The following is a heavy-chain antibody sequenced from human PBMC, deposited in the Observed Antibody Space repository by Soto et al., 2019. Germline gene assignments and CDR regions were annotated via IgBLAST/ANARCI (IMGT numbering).Heavy chain of an antibody. Sequence: EVQLVESGGGLVKPGGSLRPSCAASGFTFSSYTIHWVRQAPGKGLEWVSSISSGGSDVYYADSVKGRFTISRDNAKNSLYLQMNSLRAEDTAVYYCARGRDNPTDYWGQGTLVTVSS. D-gene: IGHD1-1*01. CDR2: ISSGGSDV. V-gene: IGHV3-21*01. CDR3: ARGRDNPTDY. CDR1: GFTFSSYT. J-gene: IGHJ4*02.